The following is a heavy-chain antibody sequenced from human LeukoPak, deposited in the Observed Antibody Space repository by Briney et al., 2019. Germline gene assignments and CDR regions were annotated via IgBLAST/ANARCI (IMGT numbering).Heavy chain of an antibody. V-gene: IGHV1-8*01. Sequence: ASVKVSCKTSGYTFANYDINWVRQATGQGLEWMGWMNPKSGNTGSAQRFQGRVTMTRDTSISTAYMELISLRSEDTAVYYCARVWGAIDYWGQGTLVTVSS. CDR1: GYTFANYD. CDR2: MNPKSGNT. CDR3: ARVWGAIDY. J-gene: IGHJ4*02. D-gene: IGHD1-26*01.